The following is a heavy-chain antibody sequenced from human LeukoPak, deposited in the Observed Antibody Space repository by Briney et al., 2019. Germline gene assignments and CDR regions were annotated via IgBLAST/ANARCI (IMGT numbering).Heavy chain of an antibody. CDR2: INHSGST. J-gene: IGHJ4*02. CDR3: ARGLGTAMVQTPLWY. Sequence: EPSETLSLTCAVYGGSFSGYYWSWIRQPPGKGLEWIGEINHSGSTNYNPSLKSRVTISVDTSKNQFSLKLSSVTAADTAVYYCARGLGTAMVQTPLWYWGQGTLVTVSS. D-gene: IGHD5-18*01. CDR1: GGSFSGYY. V-gene: IGHV4-34*01.